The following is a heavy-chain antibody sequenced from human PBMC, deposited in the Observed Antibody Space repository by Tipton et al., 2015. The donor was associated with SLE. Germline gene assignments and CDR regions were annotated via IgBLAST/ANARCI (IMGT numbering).Heavy chain of an antibody. CDR3: PIYYHDSTGLHWFDP. D-gene: IGHD3-22*01. CDR1: GGSFSGYY. CDR2: INHSGST. Sequence: GLVKPSETLSLTCAVYGGSFSGYYWSWIRQPPGKGLEWIGEINHSGSTNHNPSLKSRVTISVDTSKNQLSLELSAVTAADTAVYYCPIYYHDSTGLHWFDPWGQGTLVTVSS. J-gene: IGHJ5*02. V-gene: IGHV4-34*01.